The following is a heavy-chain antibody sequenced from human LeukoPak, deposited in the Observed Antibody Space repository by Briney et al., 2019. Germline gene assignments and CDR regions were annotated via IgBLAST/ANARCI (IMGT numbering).Heavy chain of an antibody. J-gene: IGHJ4*02. Sequence: PSETLYLTCTVSGGSISSGDYYWSWIRQPPGKGLEWIGYIYYSGSTYYNPSLKSRVTISVDTSKNQFSLKLSSVTAADTAVYYCAKVLSGLPGDYASGYFDYWGQGTLVTVSS. CDR2: IYYSGST. V-gene: IGHV4-30-4*01. D-gene: IGHD4-17*01. CDR3: AKVLSGLPGDYASGYFDY. CDR1: GGSISSGDYY.